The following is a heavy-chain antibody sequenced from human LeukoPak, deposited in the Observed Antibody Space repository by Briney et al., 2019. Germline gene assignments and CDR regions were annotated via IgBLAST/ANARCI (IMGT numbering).Heavy chain of an antibody. CDR3: ARGSIAAAGTGPDYYYYYMDA. CDR1: GGTFSSYA. Sequence: SVKVSCKASGGTFSSYAISWVRQAPGQGLEWMGGIIPIFGTANYAQKFQGRVTITTDESTSTAYMELSSLRSEDTAVYYCARGSIAAAGTGPDYYYYYMDAWGKGTTVTVSS. J-gene: IGHJ6*03. CDR2: IIPIFGTA. D-gene: IGHD6-13*01. V-gene: IGHV1-69*05.